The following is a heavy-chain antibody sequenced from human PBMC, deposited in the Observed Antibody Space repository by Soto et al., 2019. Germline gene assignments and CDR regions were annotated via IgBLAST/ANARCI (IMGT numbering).Heavy chain of an antibody. V-gene: IGHV1-18*01. CDR2: ISAYNGKA. J-gene: IGHJ6*03. CDR3: TSLRSEDYYYYYMDV. CDR1: AYSNTIYG. Sequence: QVQLVQSGAEVKKPGASVKVSCKASAYSNTIYGINWLRQAPGQGLEWMGWISAYNGKAHYAQKVQDRLTVTTDTSTSTAYMELRSLRSDDTAVYYCTSLRSEDYYYYYMDVWGKGTTVTVSS.